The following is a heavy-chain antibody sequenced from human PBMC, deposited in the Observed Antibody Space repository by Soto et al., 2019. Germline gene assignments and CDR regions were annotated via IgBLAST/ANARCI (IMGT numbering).Heavy chain of an antibody. J-gene: IGHJ4*02. CDR1: GGSITSYH. CDR2: TAYTGNT. D-gene: IGHD4-17*01. Sequence: PSETLSLTCVVSGGSITSYHWSWIRQFPGKGLEWIAYTAYTGNTNYNPSLKSRVTISRDNAKNSLYLQMNSLRAEDTALYYCAKDMYLTVTTPNFDYWGQGTLVTVSS. V-gene: IGHV4-59*01. CDR3: AKDMYLTVTTPNFDY.